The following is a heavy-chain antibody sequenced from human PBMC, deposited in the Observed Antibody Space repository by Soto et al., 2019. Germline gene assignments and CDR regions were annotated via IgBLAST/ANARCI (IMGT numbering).Heavy chain of an antibody. D-gene: IGHD5-18*01. CDR2: IYYSGST. Sequence: LSLTGTVSVCSISVYYWLWILQPPGKGLEWIGYIYYSGSTNYNPSPKSRVTISVDTSKNQFSLKLSSVTAADTAVYYCARDRWDTAMVTSYYYYYGMDVWGQGTKVTVSS. V-gene: IGHV4-59*01. CDR1: VCSISVYY. CDR3: ARDRWDTAMVTSYYYYYGMDV. J-gene: IGHJ6*02.